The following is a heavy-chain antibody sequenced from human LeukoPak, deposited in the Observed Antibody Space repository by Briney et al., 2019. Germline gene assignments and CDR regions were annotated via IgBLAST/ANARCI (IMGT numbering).Heavy chain of an antibody. CDR2: INHSGST. Sequence: KTSETLSLTCAVYGGSFSGYYWSWIRQPPGKGLEWIGEINHSGSTNYNPSLKSRVTISVDTSKNQFSLKLSSVTAADTAVYYCASFSGSYYEPTRGYYYYYMDVWGKGTTVTVSS. CDR1: GGSFSGYY. D-gene: IGHD1-26*01. CDR3: ASFSGSYYEPTRGYYYYYMDV. V-gene: IGHV4-34*01. J-gene: IGHJ6*03.